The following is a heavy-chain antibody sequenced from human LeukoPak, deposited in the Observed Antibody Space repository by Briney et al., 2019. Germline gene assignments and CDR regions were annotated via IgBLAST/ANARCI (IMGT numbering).Heavy chain of an antibody. V-gene: IGHV3-23*01. CDR1: GFAFGAYA. J-gene: IGHJ4*02. D-gene: IGHD2-2*01. CDR2: MSPTGNTF. Sequence: GGSLRLSCVASGFAFGAYAMTWVRQAPGKGLDWVSSMSPTGNTFYYADSVKGRFTISRDNSKNTVYLQMNSLRADDTAVYYCAKQGSDTSPKYHDYWGQGALVTVSS. CDR3: AKQGSDTSPKYHDY.